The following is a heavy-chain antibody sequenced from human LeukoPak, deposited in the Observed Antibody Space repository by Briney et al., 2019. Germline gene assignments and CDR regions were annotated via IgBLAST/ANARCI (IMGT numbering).Heavy chain of an antibody. Sequence: PGGSLRLSCAASGFTFSSYAMHWVRQAPGKGLEWVANINQDGSAKYYVDSMKGRFTISRDNAKNSLYLQMNSLRAEDTAVYYCARDRSSGCDYWGQGTLVSVSS. CDR1: GFTFSSYA. J-gene: IGHJ4*02. D-gene: IGHD3-22*01. V-gene: IGHV3-7*01. CDR3: ARDRSSGCDY. CDR2: INQDGSAK.